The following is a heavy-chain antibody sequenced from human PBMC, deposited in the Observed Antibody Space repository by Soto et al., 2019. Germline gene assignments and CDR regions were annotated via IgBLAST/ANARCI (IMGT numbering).Heavy chain of an antibody. CDR1: GYSVSSGYY. V-gene: IGHV4-38-2*01. D-gene: IGHD5-12*01. CDR3: ARVHTSGSGCDY. CDR2: VSHSGGT. Sequence: PSETLSLTCAVSGYSVSSGYYWAWIRQSPGKGLEWLGSVSHSGGTYYNPSLKSRVTMSVDTSKNQISLNLISVTAADTALYYCARVHTSGSGCDYWGQGTLVTVSS. J-gene: IGHJ4*02.